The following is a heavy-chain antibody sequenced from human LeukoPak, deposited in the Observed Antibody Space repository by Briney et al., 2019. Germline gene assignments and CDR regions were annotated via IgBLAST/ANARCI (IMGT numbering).Heavy chain of an antibody. J-gene: IGHJ5*02. Sequence: PGGSLRLSCAASGFTFSSYEMNWVRQAPGKGMEGVSYISSSGTTIYYTDSVKGRFTISRDNAKNSLYLQMNSLRAEDTAVYYCARVGVVVAATGNLWFDPWGQGTLVTVSS. CDR3: ARVGVVVAATGNLWFDP. CDR2: ISSSGTTI. D-gene: IGHD2-15*01. CDR1: GFTFSSYE. V-gene: IGHV3-48*03.